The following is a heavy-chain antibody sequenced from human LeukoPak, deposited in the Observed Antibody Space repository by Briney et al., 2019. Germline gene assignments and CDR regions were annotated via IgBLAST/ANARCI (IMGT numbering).Heavy chain of an antibody. J-gene: IGHJ4*02. CDR2: IYSGGST. CDR1: GFNFRTYW. D-gene: IGHD1-14*01. Sequence: GGSLRLSCAASGFNFRTYWMSWVRQAPGKGLEWVSVIYSGGSTYYADSVKGRFTISRDNSKNTLYLQMNSLRAEDTAVYYCARDKGIFDYWGQGTLVTVSS. V-gene: IGHV3-53*01. CDR3: ARDKGIFDY.